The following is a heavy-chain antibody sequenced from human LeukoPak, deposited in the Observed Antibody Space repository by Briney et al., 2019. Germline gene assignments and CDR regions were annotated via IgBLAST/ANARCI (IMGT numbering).Heavy chain of an antibody. CDR2: IYHSGST. CDR1: GYSIISGYY. V-gene: IGHV4-38-2*02. J-gene: IGHJ4*02. Sequence: SQTLSLTCTVSGYSIISGYYWGWIRQPPGKGLEWIGSIYHSGSTYYNPSLKSRVTISVDTSKNQFSLKLSSVTAADTAVYYCARDVIVVVPAAEFDYWGQGTLVTVSS. D-gene: IGHD2-2*01. CDR3: ARDVIVVVPAAEFDY.